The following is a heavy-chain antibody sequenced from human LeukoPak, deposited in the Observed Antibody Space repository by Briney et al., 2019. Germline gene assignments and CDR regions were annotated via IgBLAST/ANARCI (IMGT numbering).Heavy chain of an antibody. CDR1: GGSVSSFY. D-gene: IGHD5-12*01. CDR3: ARDHRCSRFDGGCDQWYFDL. Sequence: SETLSLTCTVSGGSVSSFYWSWLRQPPGKGLEWIGYIYHSGFTHYNPSLRSRVTISVDTSRNHFSLKMTSATAADTAVYYCARDHRCSRFDGGCDQWYFDLWGRGTLVTVSS. J-gene: IGHJ2*01. V-gene: IGHV4-59*02. CDR2: IYHSGFT.